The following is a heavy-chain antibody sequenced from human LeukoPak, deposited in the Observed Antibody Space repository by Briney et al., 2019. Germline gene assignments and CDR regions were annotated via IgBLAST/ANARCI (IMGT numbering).Heavy chain of an antibody. CDR1: GFTFSSHG. V-gene: IGHV3-30*18. CDR2: ISNDGSNK. D-gene: IGHD6-19*01. J-gene: IGHJ6*02. Sequence: PGGSLRLSCAASGFTFSSHGMHWVRQAPGKGLEWVAVISNDGSNKYYADSVKGRSTISRDNSKSTLYLQMNSLRAEDTAVYYCAKDRGAVSGINYYGMDVWGQGTTVTVSS. CDR3: AKDRGAVSGINYYGMDV.